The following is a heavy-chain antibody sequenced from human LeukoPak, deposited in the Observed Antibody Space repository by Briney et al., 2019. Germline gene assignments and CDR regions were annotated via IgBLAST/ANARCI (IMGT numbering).Heavy chain of an antibody. Sequence: GGSLRLSCAASGFTFSSYAMSWVRQAPGKGLEWVSGISGSGGSTYYADSVKGRFTISRDNSKNTLYLQMNSLRVEDTAVYYCAKGPGNWIAIFDYWGQGTLVTVSS. V-gene: IGHV3-23*01. CDR3: AKGPGNWIAIFDY. CDR2: ISGSGGST. CDR1: GFTFSSYA. J-gene: IGHJ4*02. D-gene: IGHD1-20*01.